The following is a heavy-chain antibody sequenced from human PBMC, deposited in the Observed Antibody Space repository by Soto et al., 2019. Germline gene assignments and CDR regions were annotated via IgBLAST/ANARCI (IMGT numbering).Heavy chain of an antibody. CDR3: AHRGYMYGNWDHGYFDY. CDR2: IYWDDDK. V-gene: IGHV2-5*02. D-gene: IGHD5-18*01. CDR1: GFSLTTSGVG. J-gene: IGHJ4*02. Sequence: QITLKESGPTRVKPTQTLALTCTFSGFSLTTSGVGVGWIRKTPGKALEWLAVIYWDDDKRYNPSLKNRLTITKDPSNNQVVLIMADMDPVDTATYFCAHRGYMYGNWDHGYFDYWGQGTLVTVSS.